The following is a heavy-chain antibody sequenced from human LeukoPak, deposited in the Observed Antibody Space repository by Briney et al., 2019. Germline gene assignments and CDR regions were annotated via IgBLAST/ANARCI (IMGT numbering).Heavy chain of an antibody. D-gene: IGHD5-12*01. CDR1: GFTFSNYW. J-gene: IGHJ4*02. V-gene: IGHV3-7*01. CDR3: ARPGGYGVQPLDY. Sequence: GGSLRLSCAASGFTFSNYWMSWVRQAPGKGLEWVTDIKQDGSEKYYVDSVKGRFTISRDNAKNSLYLHMNSLGAEDTAVYYCARPGGYGVQPLDYWGQGTLVTVSS. CDR2: IKQDGSEK.